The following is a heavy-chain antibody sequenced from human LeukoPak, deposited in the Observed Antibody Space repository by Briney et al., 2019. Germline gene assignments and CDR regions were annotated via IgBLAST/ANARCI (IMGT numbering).Heavy chain of an antibody. J-gene: IGHJ6*02. CDR3: ARVEAMDLYYYYGLDV. V-gene: IGHV3-74*01. CDR1: GFTFSSYW. CDR2: INSDGSST. Sequence: GGSLRLSCAASGFTFSSYWMHWVRQAPGKGLVWVSRINSDGSSTSYADSVKGRFTISRDNPKNTLYLQMNSLRAEDTAVYYCARVEAMDLYYYYGLDVWGQGTTVTVSS. D-gene: IGHD5-18*01.